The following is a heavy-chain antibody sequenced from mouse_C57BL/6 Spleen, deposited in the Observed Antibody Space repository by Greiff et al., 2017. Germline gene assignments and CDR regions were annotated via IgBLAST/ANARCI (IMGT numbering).Heavy chain of an antibody. CDR3: ARGTTVMGYYLGQ. Sequence: QVQLQQSAAELVKPRASVKMSCKPSVYPFSTYPIEGMKPNHGMILEWIGNFHPYNDDTKYNEKFKGKAILTVEKSSIRVYLELSRLTSDDSAVYYCARGTTVMGYYLGQWNQGKTLTVCS. J-gene: IGHJ2*01. CDR1: VYPFSTYP. D-gene: IGHD1-1*01. V-gene: IGHV1-47*01. CDR2: FHPYNDDT.